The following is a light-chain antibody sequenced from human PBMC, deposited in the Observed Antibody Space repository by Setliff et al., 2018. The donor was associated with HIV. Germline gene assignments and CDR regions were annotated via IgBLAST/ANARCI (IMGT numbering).Light chain of an antibody. V-gene: IGLV2-14*03. CDR1: SSDVGGYNY. Sequence: QSVLTQPASVSGSPGQSIPISCTGTSSDVGGYNYVSWYQQHPGKAPKVMIYDVSNRPSGVSNRFSGSKSGNTASLTISGLQAEDEADYYCNSYTSSTTQVFGTGTKVTVL. CDR3: NSYTSSTTQV. CDR2: DVS. J-gene: IGLJ1*01.